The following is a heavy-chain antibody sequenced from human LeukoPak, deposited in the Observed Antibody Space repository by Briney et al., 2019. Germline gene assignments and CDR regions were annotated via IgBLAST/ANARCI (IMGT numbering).Heavy chain of an antibody. CDR3: ARHLRRESLTSSHFDY. Sequence: SGTLSLTCTVSGGSISTTSYYWDWVRQPPGKALAWSGSSYYSGSTYYNPCLTSRLTLSVDTSKNQFSLKLTSVTAADTAIYYCARHLRRESLTSSHFDYWGQGTPVTVSS. V-gene: IGHV4-39*01. J-gene: IGHJ4*02. CDR2: SYYSGST. CDR1: GGSISTTSYY. D-gene: IGHD3-9*01.